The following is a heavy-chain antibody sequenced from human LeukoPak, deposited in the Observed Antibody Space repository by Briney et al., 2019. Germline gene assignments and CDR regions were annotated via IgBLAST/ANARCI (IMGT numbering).Heavy chain of an antibody. CDR1: GFTFTKFW. D-gene: IGHD2-21*02. CDR3: AKDIVGGGDDY. V-gene: IGHV3-7*01. J-gene: IGHJ4*02. Sequence: GGSLRLSCEASGFTFTKFWMSWVRQAPGKGLEWMANIQEDGKKENYVDSVRGRFTISRDNAKNSIYLQMNSLRVEDTAVYYCAKDIVGGGDDYWGQGTLVIVSS. CDR2: IQEDGKKE.